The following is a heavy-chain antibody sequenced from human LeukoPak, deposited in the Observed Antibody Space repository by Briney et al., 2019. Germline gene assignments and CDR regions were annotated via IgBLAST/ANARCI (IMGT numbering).Heavy chain of an antibody. J-gene: IGHJ4*02. Sequence: GGSLRLSCAASGFTFSSYGMSWVRQGPGKGLEWVSAISGSDGSTYYADSVKGRFTISRDNSKNTLHLQMNSLRAEDTAVYYCANLMADKYGGNSGPPPYFDCWGQGTLVTVSS. CDR2: ISGSDGST. CDR3: ANLMADKYGGNSGPPPYFDC. D-gene: IGHD4-23*01. CDR1: GFTFSSYG. V-gene: IGHV3-23*01.